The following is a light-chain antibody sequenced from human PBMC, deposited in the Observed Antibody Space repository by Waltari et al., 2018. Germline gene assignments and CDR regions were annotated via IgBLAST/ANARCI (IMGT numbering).Light chain of an antibody. CDR3: HQYINSFGGT. CDR1: EKITNNY. J-gene: IGKJ1*01. Sequence: DIVLTQFPDTLSLSPGDRATLSCGASEKITNNYLAWYQQKPGLAPRLLIYDASTRATGIPGRFSGSGSGTDFTLTINSLEPEDFAVYYCHQYINSFGGTFGQGTTVEIK. CDR2: DAS. V-gene: IGKV3D-20*01.